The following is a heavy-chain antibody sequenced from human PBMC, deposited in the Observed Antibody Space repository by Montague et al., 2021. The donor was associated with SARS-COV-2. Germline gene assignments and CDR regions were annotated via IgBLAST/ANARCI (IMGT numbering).Heavy chain of an antibody. CDR1: GTSFSGYY. J-gene: IGHJ6*03. D-gene: IGHD3-10*01. CDR3: ARLRDGVVPSPILGVGPYYSYYYMDV. V-gene: IGHV4-34*01. Sequence: ETLSLTCAVHGTSFSGYYWNWIRQPPGKGLEWIGEINHGGSTKYSPSLKSRLTISADTSKNQFPLRLTSVAAADTAVYYCARLRDGVVPSPILGVGPYYSYYYMDVWGRGTTVTVSS. CDR2: INHGGST.